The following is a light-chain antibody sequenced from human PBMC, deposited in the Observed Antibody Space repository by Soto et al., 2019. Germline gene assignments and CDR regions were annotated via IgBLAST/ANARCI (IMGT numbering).Light chain of an antibody. CDR2: KAS. V-gene: IGKV1-5*03. Sequence: DIQMTQSPSTLSASVGDRVTITCRASQSISSWLAWYRQKPGKAPKLLIYKASSLESGVPSRFSGSGSGTEFTLTISSLQPDDFATYSCQQYNSYSPSFGQGTKVEIK. J-gene: IGKJ1*01. CDR1: QSISSW. CDR3: QQYNSYSPS.